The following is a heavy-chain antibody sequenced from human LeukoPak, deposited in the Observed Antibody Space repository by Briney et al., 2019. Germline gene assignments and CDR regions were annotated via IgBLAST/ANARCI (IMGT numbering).Heavy chain of an antibody. D-gene: IGHD3-10*01. J-gene: IGHJ4*02. V-gene: IGHV1-2*02. CDR3: ARSLGWYYGNFDY. CDR1: GYTFTGYY. Sequence: GASVKVSCKASGYTFTGYYMHWVRQAPGQGLEWMGWINPNSGGTNYAQKFQGRVTMTRDTSISTAYMELSRLRSDDTAVYYCARSLGWYYGNFDYWGQGTLVTVSS. CDR2: INPNSGGT.